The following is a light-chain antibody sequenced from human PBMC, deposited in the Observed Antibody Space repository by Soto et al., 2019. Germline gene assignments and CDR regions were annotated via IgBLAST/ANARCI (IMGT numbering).Light chain of an antibody. CDR2: EVT. V-gene: IGLV2-14*01. J-gene: IGLJ1*01. Sequence: QSVLTQPASVSGSPGQSITVSCTGTSSDVGGHNYVSWFQQHPGQAPKLLICEVTTRPSGVSTRFSGSKSGNTASLTISGLQAEDEADYHCSSYSSSGTLFVFGTGTKVTVL. CDR3: SSYSSSGTLFV. CDR1: SSDVGGHNY.